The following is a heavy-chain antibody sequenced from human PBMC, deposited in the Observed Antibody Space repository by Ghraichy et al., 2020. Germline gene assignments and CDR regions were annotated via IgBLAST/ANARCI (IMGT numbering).Heavy chain of an antibody. D-gene: IGHD6-19*01. V-gene: IGHV3-21*01. CDR1: GFTFSGYS. CDR2: ISSSSKYI. Sequence: GGSLRLSCTASGFTFSGYSMNWVRQAPGKGLEWVSSISSSSKYIYNADSVKGRFTTSRDDARNSLFLEINSLRAEDTAVYYCARGLPLVAGAGFDYWGQGTLVTVSS. CDR3: ARGLPLVAGAGFDY. J-gene: IGHJ4*02.